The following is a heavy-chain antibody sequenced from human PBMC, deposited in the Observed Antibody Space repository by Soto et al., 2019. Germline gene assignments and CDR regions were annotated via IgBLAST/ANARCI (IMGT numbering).Heavy chain of an antibody. Sequence: TGGSLRLSCAASGFTFSSYAMSWVRQAPGKGLEWVSAISGSGGSTYYADSVKGRFTISRDNSKNSLYLQMNSLRAEDTAVYYCARDYGTSMIVVVARKNHAFDIWGQGTMVTVSS. D-gene: IGHD3-22*01. CDR3: ARDYGTSMIVVVARKNHAFDI. V-gene: IGHV3-23*01. CDR1: GFTFSSYA. CDR2: ISGSGGST. J-gene: IGHJ3*02.